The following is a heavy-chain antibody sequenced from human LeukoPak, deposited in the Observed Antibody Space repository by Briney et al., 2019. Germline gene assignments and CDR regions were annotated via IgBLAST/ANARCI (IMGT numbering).Heavy chain of an antibody. V-gene: IGHV3-23*01. Sequence: GGSLRLSCAASRFTFSIYAMSWVRQAPGKGLEWVSSITSRDGGTFYAESVKGRFTISRDNSENTLYLQMNSLRAEDTAVYYCAKDRPNYYGSNGHYYRRDGDYWGQGTLVTVSS. CDR2: ITSRDGGT. CDR1: RFTFSIYA. J-gene: IGHJ4*02. D-gene: IGHD3-22*01. CDR3: AKDRPNYYGSNGHYYRRDGDY.